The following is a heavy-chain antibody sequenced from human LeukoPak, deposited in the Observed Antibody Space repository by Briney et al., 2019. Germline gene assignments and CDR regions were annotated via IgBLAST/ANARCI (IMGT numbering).Heavy chain of an antibody. CDR2: ISGSGGST. D-gene: IGHD3-22*01. CDR3: AKGGRYYYDSSGYRDYFDY. J-gene: IGHJ4*02. Sequence: GASLRLSCAASGFTFSSYAMSWVRQAPGKRLEWVSAISGSGGSTYYADSVKGRFTISRDNSKNTLYLQVNSLRAEDTAVYYCAKGGRYYYDSSGYRDYFDYWGQGTLVTVSS. CDR1: GFTFSSYA. V-gene: IGHV3-23*01.